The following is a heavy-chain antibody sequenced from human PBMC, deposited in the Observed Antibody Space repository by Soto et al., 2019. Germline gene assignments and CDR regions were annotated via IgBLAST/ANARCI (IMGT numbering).Heavy chain of an antibody. J-gene: IGHJ4*02. CDR2: IYYSGST. D-gene: IGHD3-16*01. CDR1: GGSVSSGSYY. CDR3: ARVRWGRSSWYFDY. Sequence: SETLSLTCTVSGGSVSSGSYYWSWLRQPPGKGLEWIGNIYYSGSTNYNPSLKSRVTISVDTSKNQFSLKLSSVTAADTAVYYCARVRWGRSSWYFDYWGQGTLVTVSS. V-gene: IGHV4-61*01.